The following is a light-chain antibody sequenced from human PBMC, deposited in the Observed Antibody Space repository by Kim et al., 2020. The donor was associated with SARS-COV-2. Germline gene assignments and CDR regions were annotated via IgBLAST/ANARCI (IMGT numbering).Light chain of an antibody. V-gene: IGLV3-1*01. CDR1: KLGAKY. J-gene: IGLJ3*02. Sequence: VSPGQTASITCSGDKLGAKYACWYQQKPGQSPVLVIYQDSKRPSGIPERFSGSNSGNTATLTISGTQAMDEADYYCQAWDSSTGVFGGGTQLTVL. CDR2: QDS. CDR3: QAWDSSTGV.